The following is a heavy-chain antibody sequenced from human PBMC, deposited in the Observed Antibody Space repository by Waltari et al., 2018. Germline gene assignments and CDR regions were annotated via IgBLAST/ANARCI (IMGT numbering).Heavy chain of an antibody. Sequence: EVQLVESGGGLIQPGGSLRLSCAASAFRVSRHDMTWVRQAPGKGLEWLSIVTSDDKTYYADSVKGRFTISRDNSKNTLYLEMSSLTAEDTAVYYCARDKGVEPTTRFDYWGQGTLVTVSS. CDR2: VTSDDKT. V-gene: IGHV3-53*01. CDR1: AFRVSRHD. J-gene: IGHJ4*02. CDR3: ARDKGVEPTTRFDY. D-gene: IGHD1-26*01.